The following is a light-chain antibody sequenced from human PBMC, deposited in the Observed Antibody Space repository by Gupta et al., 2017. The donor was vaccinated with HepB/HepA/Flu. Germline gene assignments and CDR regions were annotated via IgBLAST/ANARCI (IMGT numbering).Light chain of an antibody. V-gene: IGLV2-14*01. CDR1: NSEY. J-gene: IGLJ2*01. Sequence: QSALAQHASVSGSPGQSINISCSGNNSEYVSWYQQSPGEAPKLLLYNVFDRPSGVSHRFSGSKSGNTAALTISGLQAEDEANYYCSSYTFTSTLVVFGGGINLTVL. CDR2: NVF. CDR3: SSYTFTSTLVV.